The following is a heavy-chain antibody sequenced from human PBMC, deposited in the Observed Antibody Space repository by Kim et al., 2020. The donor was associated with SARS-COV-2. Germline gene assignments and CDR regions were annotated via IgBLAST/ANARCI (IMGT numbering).Heavy chain of an antibody. J-gene: IGHJ6*02. CDR1: GFTFSSYG. Sequence: GGSLRLSCAASGFTFSSYGMHWVRQAPGKGLEWVAVIWYDGSNKYYAESVKGRLTISRDNSKSTLYLQMNRLGAEDTAVYYCAKGGPGFGEFLGMDVWGQGTTVTVSS. D-gene: IGHD3-10*01. CDR3: AKGGPGFGEFLGMDV. V-gene: IGHV3-33*06. CDR2: IWYDGSNK.